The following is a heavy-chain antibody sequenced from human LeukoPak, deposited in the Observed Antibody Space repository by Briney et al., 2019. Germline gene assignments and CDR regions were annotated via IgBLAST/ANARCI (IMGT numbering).Heavy chain of an antibody. CDR1: GGSFSGYY. V-gene: IGHV4-34*01. D-gene: IGHD6-13*01. J-gene: IGHJ4*02. CDR3: ARREGGAAAFDF. CDR2: INHSGST. Sequence: SETLSLTCAVYGGSFSGYYWSWIRQPPGKGLEWIGEINHSGSTNYNPSLKSRVTISVDTSKNQFSLKLNSVTAADTAVYYCARREGGAAAFDFWGQGNLVTVSS.